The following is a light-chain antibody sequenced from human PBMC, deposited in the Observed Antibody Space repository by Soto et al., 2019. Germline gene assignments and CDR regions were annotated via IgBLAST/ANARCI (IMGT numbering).Light chain of an antibody. Sequence: DIHMTQSPSTLSASVGDRVTITCRASQSISIWLAWYQQKPGKAPNLLIYKNSSLESRVPSRFTSSRSRTEFTLTISSLKPDDFATYYCPNYNDDSWTFGQGTKVEIK. CDR1: QSISIW. CDR2: KNS. CDR3: PNYNDDSWT. V-gene: IGKV1-5*03. J-gene: IGKJ1*01.